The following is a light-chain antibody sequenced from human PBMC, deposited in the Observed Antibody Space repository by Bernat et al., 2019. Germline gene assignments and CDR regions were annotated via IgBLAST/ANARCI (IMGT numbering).Light chain of an antibody. Sequence: QSALTQPASVSGSPGQSITLSCAGTSSDVGGYNFVSWYQQHPGKAPKLIIYTVTNRPSGVSNRFSGSKSGSTAYLTISGLQAEDEADYSCSSYVRNRNIVFGNGTTVPVL. V-gene: IGLV2-14*03. CDR1: SSDVGGYNF. CDR3: SSYVRNRNIV. J-gene: IGLJ1*01. CDR2: TVT.